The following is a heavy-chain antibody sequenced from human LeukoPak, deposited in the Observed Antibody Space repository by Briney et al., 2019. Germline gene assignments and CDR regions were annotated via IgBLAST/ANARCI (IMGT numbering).Heavy chain of an antibody. J-gene: IGHJ4*02. D-gene: IGHD3-9*01. V-gene: IGHV4-4*07. Sequence: SETLSLTCTVSGGSISSYYWSWIRQPAGKGLEWIGRIYTSGSTNYNPSLKSRVTISVDTSKNQFSLKLSSVTAADTAVYYCARAVTYHDVLTGYYRDYFDYWGQGILVTVSS. CDR1: GGSISSYY. CDR3: ARAVTYHDVLTGYYRDYFDY. CDR2: IYTSGST.